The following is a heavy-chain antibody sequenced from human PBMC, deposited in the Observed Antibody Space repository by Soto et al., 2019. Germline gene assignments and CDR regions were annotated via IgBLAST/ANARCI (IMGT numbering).Heavy chain of an antibody. CDR3: ARGYSGYDLDYYYGMDV. J-gene: IGHJ6*02. V-gene: IGHV3-30*03. Sequence: HPGGSLRLSCAASGFTFSSYGMHWVRQAPGKGLEWVAVISYDGSNKYYADSVKGRFTISRDNSKNTLYLQMNSLRAEDTAAYYCARGYSGYDLDYYYGMDVWGQGTTVTVSS. CDR2: ISYDGSNK. CDR1: GFTFSSYG. D-gene: IGHD5-12*01.